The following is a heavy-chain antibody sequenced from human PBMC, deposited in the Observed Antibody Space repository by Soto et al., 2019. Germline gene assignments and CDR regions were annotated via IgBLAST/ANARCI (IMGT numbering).Heavy chain of an antibody. CDR1: GYTFTGYY. D-gene: IGHD2-15*01. CDR3: ARLLLVAAGWFDP. V-gene: IGHV1-2*02. J-gene: IGHJ5*02. Sequence: ASVKVSCKASGYTFTGYYMHWVRQAPGQGLEWMGWINPNSGGTNYAQKFQGRVTMTRDTSISTAYMELSRLRSDDTAVYYCARLLLVAAGWFDPWGQGTLVTVSS. CDR2: INPNSGGT.